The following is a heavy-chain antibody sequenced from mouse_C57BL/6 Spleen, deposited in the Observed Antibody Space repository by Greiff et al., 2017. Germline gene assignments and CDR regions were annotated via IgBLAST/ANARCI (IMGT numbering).Heavy chain of an antibody. D-gene: IGHD2-2*01. CDR2: ISYDGSN. CDR3: AREGYDLFAY. V-gene: IGHV3-6*01. CDR1: GYSITSGYY. Sequence: VQLQESGPGLVKPSQSLSLTCSVTGYSITSGYYWNWIRQFPGNKLEWMGYISYDGSNNYNPSLKNRISITRDTSKNQFFLKLNSVTTEDTATYYCAREGYDLFAYWGQGTLVTVSA. J-gene: IGHJ3*01.